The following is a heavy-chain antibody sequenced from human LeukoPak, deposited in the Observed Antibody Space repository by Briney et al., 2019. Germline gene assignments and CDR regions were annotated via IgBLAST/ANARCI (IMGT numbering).Heavy chain of an antibody. CDR3: AKDGPRYSYGPTSIDY. V-gene: IGHV3-23*01. J-gene: IGHJ4*02. CDR2: VSGSGTRT. Sequence: GGSLRLSCGASGFTFISYAMNWVRQAPGKGLEWVSGVSGSGTRTYYADSVKGRFTISRENSKNTLYLQMNRLRAEDTAVYYCAKDGPRYSYGPTSIDYWGQGTLVTVSS. D-gene: IGHD5-18*01. CDR1: GFTFISYA.